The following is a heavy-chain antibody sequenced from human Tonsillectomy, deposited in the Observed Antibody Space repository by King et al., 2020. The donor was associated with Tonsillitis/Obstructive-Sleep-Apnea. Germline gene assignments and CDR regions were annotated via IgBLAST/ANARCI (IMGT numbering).Heavy chain of an antibody. J-gene: IGHJ4*02. D-gene: IGHD3-22*01. CDR2: ISSSSSTI. Sequence: VQLVESGGGLVKPGGSLRLSCAASGFTFSDYYMSWIRQAPGKGLEWVSYISSSSSTIYYADSVKGRFTISRDNAKKSLYLQMNSLRAEDTAVYYCASPKYYYDSDGYYFDYWGQGTLVTVSS. CDR3: ASPKYYYDSDGYYFDY. CDR1: GFTFSDYY. V-gene: IGHV3-11*01.